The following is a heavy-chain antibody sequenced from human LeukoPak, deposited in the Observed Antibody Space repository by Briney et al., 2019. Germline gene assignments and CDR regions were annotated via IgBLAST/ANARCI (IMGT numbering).Heavy chain of an antibody. V-gene: IGHV3-23*01. CDR1: GFTFSSYA. D-gene: IGHD4-17*01. Sequence: GGSLRLSCAASGFTFSSYAMSWVRQVSGKGLEWVSVISGNGGSTYYADSVKGRFTISRDNSKNTLYLQMKSLRAEDTAVYYCAKEIYGDSTGGRFQHWGQGTLVTVSS. J-gene: IGHJ1*01. CDR3: AKEIYGDSTGGRFQH. CDR2: ISGNGGST.